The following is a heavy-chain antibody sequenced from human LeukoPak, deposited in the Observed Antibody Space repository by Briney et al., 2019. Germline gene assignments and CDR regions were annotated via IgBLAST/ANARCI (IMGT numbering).Heavy chain of an antibody. V-gene: IGHV1-8*01. CDR3: ARGTFDYDVVTGIHYYYMDV. Sequence: GASVKVSCKASGYPFTSFEINWVRQVTEEGLEWMGWMKPDSGNSAFAQKFRDRVTLSSDSSINTAYMEVSSLGSDDTAVYFCARGTFDYDVVTGIHYYYMDVWGTGTAVTVSS. CDR1: GYPFTSFE. J-gene: IGHJ6*03. D-gene: IGHD4-17*01. CDR2: MKPDSGNS.